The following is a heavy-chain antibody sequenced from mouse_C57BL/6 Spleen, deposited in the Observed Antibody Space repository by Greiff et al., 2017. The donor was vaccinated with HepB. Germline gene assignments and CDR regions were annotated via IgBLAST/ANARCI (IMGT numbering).Heavy chain of an antibody. J-gene: IGHJ4*01. CDR3: ARGRRNDDAMDY. CDR1: GYSFTDYN. CDR2: INPNYGTT. Sequence: EVQLQQSGPELVKPGASVKISCKASGYSFTDYNMNWVKQSNGKSLEWIGEINPNYGTTSYNQKFKGKATLTVDKSSSTAYMQLNSMTSEDSAVYYCARGRRNDDAMDYWGQGTSVTVSS. V-gene: IGHV1-39*01. D-gene: IGHD2-14*01.